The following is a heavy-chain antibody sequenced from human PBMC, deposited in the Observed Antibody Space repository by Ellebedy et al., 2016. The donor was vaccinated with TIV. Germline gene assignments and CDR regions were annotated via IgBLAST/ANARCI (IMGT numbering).Heavy chain of an antibody. Sequence: SETLSLTXTVSGGSISSSSYYWGWIRQPPGKGLEWIGSIYYSGSTYYNPSLKSRVTISVDTSKNQFSLKLSSVTAADTAVYYCARTRYDSSGRGRYGMDVWGQGTTVTVSS. V-gene: IGHV4-39*07. J-gene: IGHJ6*02. CDR3: ARTRYDSSGRGRYGMDV. CDR1: GGSISSSSYY. CDR2: IYYSGST. D-gene: IGHD3-22*01.